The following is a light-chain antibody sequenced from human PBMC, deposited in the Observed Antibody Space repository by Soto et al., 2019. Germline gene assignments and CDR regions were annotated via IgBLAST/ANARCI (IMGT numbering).Light chain of an antibody. CDR3: ATWDDSRKGV. Sequence: QPVLTQPPSASGTPGQRITISCSGSSSNIESHTVNWYQQVPGTAPKLLITTNNQRPSGVPDRFSGSKSGASASLAISGLQSEDEATYYCATWDDSRKGVFGTGTKLTVL. CDR2: TNN. V-gene: IGLV1-44*01. J-gene: IGLJ1*01. CDR1: SSNIESHT.